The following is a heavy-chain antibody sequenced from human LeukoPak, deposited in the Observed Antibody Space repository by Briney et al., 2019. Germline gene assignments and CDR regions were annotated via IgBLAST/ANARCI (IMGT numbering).Heavy chain of an antibody. Sequence: GGSLRLSCAASGFASGFTFSDYAVSWVRQAPGKGPEWAASVNGRGATTYYADSVRGRFTISRDNSKNTLYLQMISLGADDTAVYFCAKAPATGEGYYFYYMDVWGKGTTVTVSS. J-gene: IGHJ6*03. D-gene: IGHD7-27*01. V-gene: IGHV3-23*01. CDR2: VNGRGATT. CDR3: AKAPATGEGYYFYYMDV. CDR1: GFTFSDYA.